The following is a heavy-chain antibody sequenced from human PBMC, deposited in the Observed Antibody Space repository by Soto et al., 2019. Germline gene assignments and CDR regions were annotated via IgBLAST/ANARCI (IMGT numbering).Heavy chain of an antibody. CDR1: GFTLSSYS. CDR2: ISSSSSTI. CDR3: GRSGAFKNGA. D-gene: IGHD2-8*01. J-gene: IGHJ5*02. V-gene: IGHV3-48*02. Sequence: EVQLVESGGRLVQPGGSLRLSCAASGFTLSSYSMNWARQAPGKGLEWVSYISSSSSTIYYADSVKGRFTTTRDNAKNSMYLQMNSLRDEDAAVYYCGRSGAFKNGAWGQGTLVTVSS.